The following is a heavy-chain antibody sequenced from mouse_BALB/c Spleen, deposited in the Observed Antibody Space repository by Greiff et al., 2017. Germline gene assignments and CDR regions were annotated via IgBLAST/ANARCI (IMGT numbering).Heavy chain of an antibody. CDR3: ARLRTHYAMDY. Sequence: EVQVVESGGDLVKPGGSLKLSCAASGFTFSSYGMSWVRQTPDKRLEWVATISSGGSYTYYPDSVKGRFTISRDNAKNTLYLQMSSLKSEDTAMYYCARLRTHYAMDYWGQGTSVTVSS. CDR2: ISSGGSYT. CDR1: GFTFSSYG. V-gene: IGHV5-6*01. J-gene: IGHJ4*01.